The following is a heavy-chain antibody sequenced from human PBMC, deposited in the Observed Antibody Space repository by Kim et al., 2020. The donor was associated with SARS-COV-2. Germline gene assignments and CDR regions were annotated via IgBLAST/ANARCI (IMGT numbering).Heavy chain of an antibody. Sequence: GGSLRLSCAASGFTFDDYAMHWVRQAPGKGLEWVSGISWNSGSIGYADSVKGRFTISRDNAKNSLYLQMNSLRAEDTALYYCAKGFGGLTKAAAGLYWGQGTLVTVSS. CDR3: AKGFGGLTKAAAGLY. V-gene: IGHV3-9*01. J-gene: IGHJ4*02. CDR1: GFTFDDYA. D-gene: IGHD6-13*01. CDR2: ISWNSGSI.